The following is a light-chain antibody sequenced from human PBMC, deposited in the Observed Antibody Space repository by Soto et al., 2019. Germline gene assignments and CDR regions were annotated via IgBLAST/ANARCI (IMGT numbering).Light chain of an antibody. CDR1: QSLSSSQ. V-gene: IGKV3-20*01. J-gene: IGKJ1*01. CDR3: QHYVTSLTT. CDR2: DAS. Sequence: EIVLTQSPGTLSLSPGERATLSCRASQSLSSSQLAWYQQKPGQAPRLLIHDASSRATGISDRFTGSGSGTDFTLTITTLEPEDFAVYYCQHYVTSLTTFGQGTKVEVK.